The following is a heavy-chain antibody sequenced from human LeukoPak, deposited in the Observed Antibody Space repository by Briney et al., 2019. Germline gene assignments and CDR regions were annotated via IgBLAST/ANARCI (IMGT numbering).Heavy chain of an antibody. CDR1: GFTFSSYT. CDR2: VSITSRAI. D-gene: IGHD3-16*01. CDR3: ARDKGGQALIAPLDY. V-gene: IGHV3-48*02. J-gene: IGHJ4*02. Sequence: GGSLRLSCAASGFTFSSYTMNWVRQAPGKGLGWVAHVSITSRAIYYADSVRGRFTVSRDNAKNSLFLQMNSLRDEDTAIYYCARDKGGQALIAPLDYWGQGTMVTSST.